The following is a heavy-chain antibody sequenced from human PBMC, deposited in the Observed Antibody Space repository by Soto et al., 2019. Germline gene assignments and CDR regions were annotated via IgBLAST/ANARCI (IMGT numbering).Heavy chain of an antibody. V-gene: IGHV1-18*01. CDR2: VSTNDDRT. Sequence: ASVKVSCKTSGYIFTACGLAWLRQARGQRPEWMGWVSTNDDRTNYAQKFQGRVTMTTDRSTTTTSMELRSLRPDDTAVYYCARELNTESSAYYSFAFWGQGTLVTVSS. CDR3: ARELNTESSAYYSFAF. CDR1: GYIFTACG. D-gene: IGHD3-22*01. J-gene: IGHJ4*02.